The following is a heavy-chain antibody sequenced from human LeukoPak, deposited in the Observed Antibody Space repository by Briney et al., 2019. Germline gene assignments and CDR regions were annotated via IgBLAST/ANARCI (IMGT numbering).Heavy chain of an antibody. CDR1: GYTFTRYG. CDR3: ARALRDGPGDSYPYHFDY. V-gene: IGHV1-18*01. J-gene: IGHJ4*02. Sequence: GASVKVSCKASGYTFTRYGISWVRQAPGQGLEWMGWINPNYGNTNYVQKLQGRVTMTTDTSTSTAYMELRSLRSDDTAVYYCARALRDGPGDSYPYHFDYWGQGTLVTVSS. D-gene: IGHD3-10*01. CDR2: INPNYGNT.